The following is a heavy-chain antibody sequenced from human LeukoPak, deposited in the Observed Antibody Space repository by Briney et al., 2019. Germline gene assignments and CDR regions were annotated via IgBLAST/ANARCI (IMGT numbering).Heavy chain of an antibody. Sequence: GGSLRLSCAASGFTFSSYSMNRVRQAPGKGLEWVSSISSSSSYIYYADSVKGRFTISRDNAKNSLYLQMNSLRAEDTAVYYCARASYDSSGYSSGRFDPWGQGTLVTVSP. CDR1: GFTFSSYS. J-gene: IGHJ5*02. CDR3: ARASYDSSGYSSGRFDP. CDR2: ISSSSSYI. D-gene: IGHD3-22*01. V-gene: IGHV3-21*01.